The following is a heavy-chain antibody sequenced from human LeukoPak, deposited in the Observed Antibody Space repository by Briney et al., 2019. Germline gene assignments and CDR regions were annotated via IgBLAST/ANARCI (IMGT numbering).Heavy chain of an antibody. Sequence: PSETLSLTCTVSGGPIGSSSYYWGWIRQPPGKGLEWIGSIFYSGSTYYNPSLKSRVTISVDTSRNQFSLKLNSVTAADTAVYYCARSTIFAVPAPFGYWGQGILVTVSS. D-gene: IGHD3-3*01. CDR3: ARSTIFAVPAPFGY. J-gene: IGHJ4*02. CDR2: IFYSGST. CDR1: GGPIGSSSYY. V-gene: IGHV4-39*01.